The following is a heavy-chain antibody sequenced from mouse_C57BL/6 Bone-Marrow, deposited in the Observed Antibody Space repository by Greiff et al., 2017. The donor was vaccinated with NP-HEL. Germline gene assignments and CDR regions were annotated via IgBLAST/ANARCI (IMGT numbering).Heavy chain of an antibody. CDR3: ARPNTYYYGSSWYFDV. J-gene: IGHJ1*03. V-gene: IGHV5-17*01. CDR2: ISSGSSTI. D-gene: IGHD1-1*01. Sequence: EVKVVESGGGLVKPGGSLKLSCAASGFTFSDYGMHWVRQAPEKGLEWVAYISSGSSTIYYADTVKGRFTISRDNAKNTLFLQMTSLRSEDTAMYYCARPNTYYYGSSWYFDVWGTGTTVTVSS. CDR1: GFTFSDYG.